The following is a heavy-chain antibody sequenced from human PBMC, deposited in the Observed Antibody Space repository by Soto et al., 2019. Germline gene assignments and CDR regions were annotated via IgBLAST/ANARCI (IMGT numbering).Heavy chain of an antibody. CDR1: GFTFSSYA. Sequence: PGGSLRLSCAASGFTFSSYAMHWVRQAPGKGLEWVAVISYDGSNKYYADSVKGRFTISRDNSKNTLYLQMNGLRAEDTAVYYCARDPCSSTSCYTPFDYWGQGTLVTVSS. D-gene: IGHD2-2*02. CDR3: ARDPCSSTSCYTPFDY. V-gene: IGHV3-30-3*01. J-gene: IGHJ4*02. CDR2: ISYDGSNK.